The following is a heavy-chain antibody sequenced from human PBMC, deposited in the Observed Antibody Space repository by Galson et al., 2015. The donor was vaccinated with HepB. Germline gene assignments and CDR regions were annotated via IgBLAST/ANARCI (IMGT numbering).Heavy chain of an antibody. V-gene: IGHV1-69*06. J-gene: IGHJ6*02. D-gene: IGHD3-10*01. CDR1: GGTFRSYA. CDR3: ASAITMIRGIFFQKKYGLDV. Sequence: SVKVSCKASGGTFRSYAISWVRQAPGQGLEWMGGIVPLFNTSNYALKFQDRVMITADKSTNTSYMELTSLRSADTAVYYCASAITMIRGIFFQKKYGLDVWGQGATVTVSS. CDR2: IVPLFNTS.